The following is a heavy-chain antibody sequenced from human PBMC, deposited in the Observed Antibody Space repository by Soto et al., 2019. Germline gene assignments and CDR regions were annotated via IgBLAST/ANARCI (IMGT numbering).Heavy chain of an antibody. D-gene: IGHD2-2*01. CDR2: IYYSGST. CDR1: GGSISSYY. Sequence: SETLSLTCTVSGGSISSYYWSWIRQPPGKGLEWIGYIYYSGSTNYNPSLKSRVTISVDTSKNQFSLKLSSVTAADTAVYYCAGGHCSSTSCYVYWFDPWGQGTLVTVSS. J-gene: IGHJ5*02. CDR3: AGGHCSSTSCYVYWFDP. V-gene: IGHV4-59*01.